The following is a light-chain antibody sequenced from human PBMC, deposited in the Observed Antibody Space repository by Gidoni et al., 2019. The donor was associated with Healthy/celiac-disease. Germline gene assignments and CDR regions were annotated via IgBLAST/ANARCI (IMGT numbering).Light chain of an antibody. J-gene: IGKJ1*01. CDR1: QSVLYSSNNKNY. Sequence: DIVMTQSPDSLAVSLGERATINCKSSQSVLYSSNNKNYLAWYQQKPGQPPKLLIYWASTRESGVPDRFSGSGSGTDFTLTISSLQAEDVAVYYCQQYYSTRTFXLXTKVEIK. CDR3: QQYYSTRT. V-gene: IGKV4-1*01. CDR2: WAS.